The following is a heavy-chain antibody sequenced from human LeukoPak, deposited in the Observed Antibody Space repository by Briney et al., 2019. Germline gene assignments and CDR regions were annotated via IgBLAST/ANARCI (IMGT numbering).Heavy chain of an antibody. D-gene: IGHD3-16*01. V-gene: IGHV4-4*02. Sequence: PSETLSLTCAVSGGSISTNNWWSWVRQPPGKGLEWIGEIYHTGSTNYSPSLRSRVTMSIDKSNNQFSLNLNSVTAADTAVDYCAKSGDYLWDYWGQGTLVTVSS. J-gene: IGHJ4*02. CDR2: IYHTGST. CDR1: GGSISTNNW. CDR3: AKSGDYLWDY.